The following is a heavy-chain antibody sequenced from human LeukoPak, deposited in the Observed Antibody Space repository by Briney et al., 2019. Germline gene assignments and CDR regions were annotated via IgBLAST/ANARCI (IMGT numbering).Heavy chain of an antibody. Sequence: ASVKVSCKASGGTFSSYAISWVRQAPGQGLEWMGRIIPIFGTANYAQKFQGRVTITTDESTSTAYMELSSLRSEDTAVYYCARDGRLRASDYWGQGTLVTVSS. D-gene: IGHD1-26*01. V-gene: IGHV1-69*05. CDR2: IIPIFGTA. CDR1: GGTFSSYA. J-gene: IGHJ4*02. CDR3: ARDGRLRASDY.